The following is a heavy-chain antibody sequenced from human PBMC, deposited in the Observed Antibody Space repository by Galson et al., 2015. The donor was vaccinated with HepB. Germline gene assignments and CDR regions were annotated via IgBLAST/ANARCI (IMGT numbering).Heavy chain of an antibody. Sequence: SLRLSCAASGFTFSSYGMHWVRQAPGKGLEWVAVISYDGSNKYYADSVKGRFTISRDNSKNTLYLQMNSLRAEDTAVYYCATEDTMVRGVITPPRRTTVPVDYWGQGTLVTVSS. V-gene: IGHV3-30*03. CDR3: ATEDTMVRGVITPPRRTTVPVDY. J-gene: IGHJ4*02. CDR1: GFTFSSYG. CDR2: ISYDGSNK. D-gene: IGHD3-10*01.